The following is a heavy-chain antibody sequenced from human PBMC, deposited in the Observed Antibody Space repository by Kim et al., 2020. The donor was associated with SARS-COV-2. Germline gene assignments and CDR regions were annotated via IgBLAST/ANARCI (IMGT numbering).Heavy chain of an antibody. J-gene: IGHJ4*02. CDR3: ARRETGGNYFDY. CDR1: GDSISNNY. V-gene: IGHV4-4*07. D-gene: IGHD2-15*01. Sequence: SETLSLTCTVSGDSISNNYWSWIRQPAGKGLEWIGRIYNSGSTNYNPYLKSRVTMSVDTSKNQFSLKLTSIIAADTAVYYCARRETGGNYFDYWGQGTLVTVSS. CDR2: IYNSGST.